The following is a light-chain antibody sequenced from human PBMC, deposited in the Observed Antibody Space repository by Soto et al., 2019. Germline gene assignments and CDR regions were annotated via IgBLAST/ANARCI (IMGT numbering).Light chain of an antibody. Sequence: EIVLTQSPATLSLSPGERATLSCRASQSVSSYLAWYQQKPGQAPRLLIYDASNRATGIPARFSGSGSGTDFTFTISSLEPEDFAVYYCQQRSNWPPNSFTFGPGTKVDIK. CDR2: DAS. CDR3: QQRSNWPPNSFT. CDR1: QSVSSY. J-gene: IGKJ3*01. V-gene: IGKV3-11*01.